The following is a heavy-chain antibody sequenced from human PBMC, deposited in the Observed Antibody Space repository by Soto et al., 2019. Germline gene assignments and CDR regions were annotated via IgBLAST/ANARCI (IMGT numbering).Heavy chain of an antibody. CDR1: GFTFSSYS. J-gene: IGHJ3*02. V-gene: IGHV3-21*01. CDR3: ARLYCRGGSCYSGDAFDM. D-gene: IGHD2-15*01. Sequence: EVQLVESGGGLVKPGGSLRLSCAASGFTFSSYSMNWVRQAPGKGLEWVSSISSSTSYIYYADSVKGRFTISRDNAKNSVYLQMNSLRAEDTAVYYCARLYCRGGSCYSGDAFDMWGQGTMVTVSS. CDR2: ISSSTSYI.